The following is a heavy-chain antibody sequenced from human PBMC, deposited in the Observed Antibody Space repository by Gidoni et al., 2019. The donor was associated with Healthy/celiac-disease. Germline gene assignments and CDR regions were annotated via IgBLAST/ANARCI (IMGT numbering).Heavy chain of an antibody. CDR3: AKDIGSGWYGGYFQH. CDR2: ISWNSGSI. D-gene: IGHD6-19*01. Sequence: EVQLVESGGGLVQPGRSLRLSCSASGFTFDDYAMHWVRQAPGKGLEWVSGISWNSGSIGYADSVKGRFTISRDNAKNSLYLQMNSLRAEDTALYYCAKDIGSGWYGGYFQHWGQGTLVTVSS. V-gene: IGHV3-9*01. J-gene: IGHJ1*01. CDR1: GFTFDDYA.